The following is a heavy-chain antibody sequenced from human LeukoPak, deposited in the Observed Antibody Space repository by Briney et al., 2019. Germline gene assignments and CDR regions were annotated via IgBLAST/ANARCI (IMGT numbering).Heavy chain of an antibody. CDR3: ARSHYYDSSGYYG. CDR1: GGSISSGGYY. V-gene: IGHV4-31*03. J-gene: IGHJ4*02. D-gene: IGHD3-22*01. CDR2: IYYGGSA. Sequence: SETLSLTCTVSGGSISSGGYYWSWIRQHPGKGLEWIGYIYYGGSAYYNPSLKSRVTISVDTSKNQFSLKLSSVTAADTAVYYCARSHYYDSSGYYGWGQGTLVTVSS.